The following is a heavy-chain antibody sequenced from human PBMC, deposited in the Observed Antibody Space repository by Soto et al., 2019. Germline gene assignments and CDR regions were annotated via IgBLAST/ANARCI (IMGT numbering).Heavy chain of an antibody. CDR3: AKGNWRPEGYGMDV. J-gene: IGHJ6*02. V-gene: IGHV3-23*01. CDR1: GFTFSSYA. Sequence: PGGSLRLSCAASGFTFSSYAMSWVRQAPGKGLEWVSAISGSGGGTYYADSVKGRFTISRDNSKNTLYLQMNSLRAEDTAVYYCAKGNWRPEGYGMDVWGQGTTGTVS. D-gene: IGHD1-1*01. CDR2: ISGSGGGT.